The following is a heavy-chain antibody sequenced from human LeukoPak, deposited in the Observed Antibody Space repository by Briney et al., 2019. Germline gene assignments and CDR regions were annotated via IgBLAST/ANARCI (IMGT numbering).Heavy chain of an antibody. D-gene: IGHD5-12*01. J-gene: IGHJ4*02. Sequence: GGSLRLSCAASGFTFSSSGMTWVRHTPGKGLEWVSAINGDGSDTIYTDSVKDRFTVSRDNSKNTLYLQMQSLRAEDTAVYYCAKGGGYAPLDYWGQGTLVSVSS. CDR1: GFTFSSSG. CDR3: AKGGGYAPLDY. V-gene: IGHV3-23*01. CDR2: INGDGSDT.